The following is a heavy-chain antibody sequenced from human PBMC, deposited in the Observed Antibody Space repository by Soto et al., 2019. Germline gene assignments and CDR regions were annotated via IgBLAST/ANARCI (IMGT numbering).Heavy chain of an antibody. CDR1: GFTFSHHR. V-gene: IGHV3-74*01. D-gene: IGHD2-21*01. CDR3: ARESIGLSC. Sequence: GGSLRLSCVASGFTFSHHRMHWVRQVPGKGLVWVSCLEGEGSRPRYADSGKGRFTLCRDNAKNPVARQMNSLRGDGPAVHYCARESIGLSCWGQGTLVTDAS. CDR2: LEGEGSRP. J-gene: IGHJ4*02.